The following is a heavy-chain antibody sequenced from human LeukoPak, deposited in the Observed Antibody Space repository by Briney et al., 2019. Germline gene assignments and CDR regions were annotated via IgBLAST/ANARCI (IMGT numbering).Heavy chain of an antibody. CDR3: ARDPDSGYSSGWYSAPLTPEGDY. V-gene: IGHV1-2*02. D-gene: IGHD6-19*01. J-gene: IGHJ4*02. CDR2: INPNSGGT. Sequence: GASVTVSCTASGYTFTGYYMHWVRQAPGQGLEWMGWINPNSGGTNYAQKFQGRVTMTRDTSTSTVYMELSSLRSEDTAVYYCARDPDSGYSSGWYSAPLTPEGDYWGQGTLVTVSS. CDR1: GYTFTGYY.